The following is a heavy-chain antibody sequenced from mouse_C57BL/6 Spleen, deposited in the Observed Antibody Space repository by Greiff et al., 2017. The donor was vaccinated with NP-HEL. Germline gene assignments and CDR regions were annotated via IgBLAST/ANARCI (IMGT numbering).Heavy chain of an antibody. D-gene: IGHD1-1*01. Sequence: QVQLKESGAELARPGASVKLSCKASGYTFTSYGISWVKQRTGQGLEWIGEIYPRSGNTYYNEKFKGKVTLTADKSSSTAYMELRSLTSEDSAVYFCARYYYGSSPDYWGQGTTLTVSS. CDR2: IYPRSGNT. J-gene: IGHJ2*01. CDR3: ARYYYGSSPDY. V-gene: IGHV1-81*01. CDR1: GYTFTSYG.